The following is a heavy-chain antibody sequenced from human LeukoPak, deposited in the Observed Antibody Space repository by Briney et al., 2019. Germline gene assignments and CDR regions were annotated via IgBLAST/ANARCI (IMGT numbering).Heavy chain of an antibody. CDR3: ARGVLRYFDWLLYFDY. CDR2: ISAYNGNT. CDR1: GYTFTSYA. V-gene: IGHV1-18*01. J-gene: IGHJ4*02. Sequence: ASVKVSCKASGYTFTSYAMNWVRQAPGQGLEWMGWISAYNGNTNYAQKLQGRVTMTTDTSTSTAYMELRSLRSDDTAVYYCARGVLRYFDWLLYFDYWGQGTLVTVSS. D-gene: IGHD3-9*01.